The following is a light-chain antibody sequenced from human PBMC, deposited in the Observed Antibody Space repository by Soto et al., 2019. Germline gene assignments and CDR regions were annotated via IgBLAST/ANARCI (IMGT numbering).Light chain of an antibody. Sequence: DIQMTQSPSTLSASVGDRVTITCRASQSISSWLAWYQQKPGKAPKLLIYKASTLPSGVPSRFSGSGSGTEFTLAIRSLQPDDFQTYYCQQYNANWTFGRGTKVEIK. V-gene: IGKV1-5*03. CDR2: KAS. CDR1: QSISSW. CDR3: QQYNANWT. J-gene: IGKJ1*01.